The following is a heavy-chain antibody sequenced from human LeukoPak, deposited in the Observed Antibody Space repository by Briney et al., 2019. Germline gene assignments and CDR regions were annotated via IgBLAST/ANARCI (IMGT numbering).Heavy chain of an antibody. Sequence: ASVKVSCKASGYTFTSYDIDWVRQATGQGLEWMGWMNPNSGNTGYAQKFQGRVTMTRNTSISTAYMELSSLRSEDTAVYYCARGLGSGYYYYGMDVWGQGTTVTVSS. CDR2: MNPNSGNT. V-gene: IGHV1-8*01. CDR3: ARGLGSGYYYYGMDV. CDR1: GYTFTSYD. D-gene: IGHD7-27*01. J-gene: IGHJ6*02.